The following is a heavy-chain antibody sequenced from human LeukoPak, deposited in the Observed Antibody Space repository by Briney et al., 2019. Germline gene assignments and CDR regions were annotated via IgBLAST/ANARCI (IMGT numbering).Heavy chain of an antibody. CDR1: GFTFSSYA. J-gene: IGHJ4*02. Sequence: GGSLRLSCAASGFTFSSYAMSWVRQAPGKGLEWVSAISGSGGSTYYADCVKGLFTIYRDNSKNTLYLQMNSLRAEDTAVYYCAKDEPGPFDYWGQGTLVTVSS. D-gene: IGHD3-10*01. CDR3: AKDEPGPFDY. V-gene: IGHV3-23*01. CDR2: ISGSGGST.